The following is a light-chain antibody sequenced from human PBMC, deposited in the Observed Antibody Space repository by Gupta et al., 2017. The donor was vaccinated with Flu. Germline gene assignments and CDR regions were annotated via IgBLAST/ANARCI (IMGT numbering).Light chain of an antibody. CDR2: LGS. CDR1: QSLLHSNEYNY. V-gene: IGKV2-28*01. CDR3: KQNLQTPGT. Sequence: DIVMTQSPLSLPVTPGEPASISCRSSQSLLHSNEYNYLEWYLQKPGPSPQLLIYLGSNRASGVPDRFSGSGSGTDFTLEISRGEAEDVGVYYCKQNLQTPGTFGQGTHLDIK. J-gene: IGKJ2*01.